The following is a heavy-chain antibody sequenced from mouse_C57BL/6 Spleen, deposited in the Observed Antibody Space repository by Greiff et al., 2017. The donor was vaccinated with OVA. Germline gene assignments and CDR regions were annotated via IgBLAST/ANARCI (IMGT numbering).Heavy chain of an antibody. CDR1: GYTFTSYW. J-gene: IGHJ4*01. V-gene: IGHV1-64*01. Sequence: QVQLKQPGAELVKPGASVKLSCKASGYTFTSYWMHWVKQRPGQGLEWIGMIHPNSGSTNYNEKFKSKATLTVDKSSSTAYMQLSSLTSEDSAVYYCARHSNYVKSYAMDYWGQGTSVTVSS. CDR3: ARHSNYVKSYAMDY. D-gene: IGHD2-5*01. CDR2: IHPNSGST.